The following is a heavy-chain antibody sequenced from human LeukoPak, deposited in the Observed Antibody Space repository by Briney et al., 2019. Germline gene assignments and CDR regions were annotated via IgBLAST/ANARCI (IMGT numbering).Heavy chain of an antibody. J-gene: IGHJ5*02. D-gene: IGHD3-10*01. CDR2: IYYSGST. CDR1: GGSISSYY. Sequence: SETLSLTCTVSGGSISSYYWSWIRQPPGKGLEWIGYIYYSGSTNYNPSLKSRVTISVDTSKNQFSLKLSSVTAADTAVYYCARELMVRGVIIGENWFDPGGQGPLVTVSS. V-gene: IGHV4-59*01. CDR3: ARELMVRGVIIGENWFDP.